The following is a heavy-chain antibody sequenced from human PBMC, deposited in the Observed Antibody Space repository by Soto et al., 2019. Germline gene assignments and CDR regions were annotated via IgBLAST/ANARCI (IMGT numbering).Heavy chain of an antibody. J-gene: IGHJ4*02. CDR3: ARDRVGVAAAGYDY. D-gene: IGHD6-13*01. CDR2: ISTYNVNT. V-gene: IGHV1-18*01. CDR1: GYTFTSYG. Sequence: ASVKVSCKASGYTFTSYGISWVRQAPGQGLEWMGWISTYNVNTNYAQKFQGRVTMTTDTSTSTAYMELRSLRSDDTALYYCARDRVGVAAAGYDYWGQGTLVTVSS.